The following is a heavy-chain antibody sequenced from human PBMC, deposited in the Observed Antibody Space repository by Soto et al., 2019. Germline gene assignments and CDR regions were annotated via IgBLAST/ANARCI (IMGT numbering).Heavy chain of an antibody. CDR3: ARDVAAADY. CDR1: GYTFTSYA. J-gene: IGHJ4*02. Sequence: QVQLVQSGAEEKKPGASVKVSCKASGYTFTSYAMHWVRQATGQRLERMGWINAGNGNTKYSQKFQGRVTITRDTAASTAYMELSSLRSEDTAVYYSARDVAAADYWGQGTLVTVSS. D-gene: IGHD6-13*01. V-gene: IGHV1-3*05. CDR2: INAGNGNT.